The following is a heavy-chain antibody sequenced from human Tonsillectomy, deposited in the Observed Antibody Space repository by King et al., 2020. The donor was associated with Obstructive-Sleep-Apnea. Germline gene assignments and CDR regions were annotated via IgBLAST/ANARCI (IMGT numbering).Heavy chain of an antibody. D-gene: IGHD6-6*01. CDR2: IYYSGST. CDR1: GGSISSSSYY. Sequence: QLQESGPGLVKPSETLSLTCTVSGGSISSSSYYWGWIRQPPGKGLEWIGSIYYSGSTYYNPSLKSRVTISVDTSKNQFSLKLSSVTAADTAVYYCARDLGYSSSAGAPQDYWGQGTLVTVSS. CDR3: ARDLGYSSSAGAPQDY. J-gene: IGHJ4*02. V-gene: IGHV4-39*07.